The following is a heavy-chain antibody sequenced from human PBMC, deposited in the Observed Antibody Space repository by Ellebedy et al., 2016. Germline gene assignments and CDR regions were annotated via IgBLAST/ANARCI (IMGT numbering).Heavy chain of an antibody. J-gene: IGHJ4*02. D-gene: IGHD4-17*01. Sequence: ASVKVSCKASGYTFTSYAMHWVRQAPGQRLEWMGWINAGNGNTKYSQKFQGRVTITRDTSASTAYMELSSLRSEDTAVYYCARGYGEPQSFDYWGQGTLVTVSS. CDR3: ARGYGEPQSFDY. CDR1: GYTFTSYA. V-gene: IGHV1-3*01. CDR2: INAGNGNT.